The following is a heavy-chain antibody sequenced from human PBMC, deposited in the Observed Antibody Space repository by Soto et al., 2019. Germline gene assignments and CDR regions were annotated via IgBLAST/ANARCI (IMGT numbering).Heavy chain of an antibody. CDR1: GGSISSSNW. V-gene: IGHV4-4*02. Sequence: XXTLSLTFAVSGGSISSSNWRSWVRQPPGKGLEWIGEIYHSGSTNYNPSLKSRVTISVDKSKNQFSLKLSSVTAADTAVYYCARVSGSYYYGMDVWGQGTTVTVS. CDR2: IYHSGST. J-gene: IGHJ6*02. D-gene: IGHD1-26*01. CDR3: ARVSGSYYYGMDV.